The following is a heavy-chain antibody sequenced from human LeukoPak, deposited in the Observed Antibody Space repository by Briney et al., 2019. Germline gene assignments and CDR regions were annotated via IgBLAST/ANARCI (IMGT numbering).Heavy chain of an antibody. D-gene: IGHD4-17*01. CDR1: GGSFSDYY. V-gene: IGHV4-34*01. Sequence: SETLSLTCAVYGGSFSDYYWSWIRQPPGKGREWIGEINHSGSTNYNPSLKSRVTISVDTSKNQFSLKLSSVTAADTAVYYCAQGHDYGDYLNWFDPWGQGTLVTVSS. CDR2: INHSGST. J-gene: IGHJ5*02. CDR3: AQGHDYGDYLNWFDP.